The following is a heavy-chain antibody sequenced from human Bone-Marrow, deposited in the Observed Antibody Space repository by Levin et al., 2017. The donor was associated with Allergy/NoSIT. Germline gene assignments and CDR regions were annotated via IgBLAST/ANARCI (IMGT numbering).Heavy chain of an antibody. CDR1: GFTFNSYV. D-gene: IGHD1-7*01. J-gene: IGHJ6*02. CDR2: ISGSGGST. Sequence: GGSLRLSCAASGFTFNSYVMNWVRQAPGKGLEWVSLISGSGGSTNYADSVKGRFTISRDNSKNTLYLQMNSLRAEDTAVYYCAKDLDYYVSGWNYAMDYGMDGWGQGTTVTVSS. V-gene: IGHV3-23*01. CDR3: AKDLDYYVSGWNYAMDYGMDG.